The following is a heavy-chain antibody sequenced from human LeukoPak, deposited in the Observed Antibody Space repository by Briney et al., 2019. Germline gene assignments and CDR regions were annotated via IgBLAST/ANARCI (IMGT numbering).Heavy chain of an antibody. CDR3: ARDTMVRRSFDY. CDR1: GGSFSGYY. CDR2: INHSGST. J-gene: IGHJ4*02. D-gene: IGHD3-10*01. Sequence: SETLSLTCAVYGGSFSGYYWSWIRQPPGKVLELIGEINHSGSTNYNPSLKSRVTISVDTSKNQFSLKLSSVTAADTGVYYCARDTMVRRSFDYWGQGTLVTVSS. V-gene: IGHV4-34*01.